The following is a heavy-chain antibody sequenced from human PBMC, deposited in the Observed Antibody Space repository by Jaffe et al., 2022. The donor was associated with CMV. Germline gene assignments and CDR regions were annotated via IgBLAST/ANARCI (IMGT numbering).Heavy chain of an antibody. V-gene: IGHV3-15*01. D-gene: IGHD1-26*01. Sequence: EVQLVESGGNLVKPGGSLKLSCAASGFTFSNAWMSWVRQAPGKGLEWVGRMKSKINGGTTDYAAPVKGRFTISRDDSKNTLYLQMNSLKTEDTAVYYCTAIVGGSDNFDFWGQGTLVTVSS. J-gene: IGHJ4*02. CDR3: TAIVGGSDNFDF. CDR1: GFTFSNAW. CDR2: MKSKINGGTT.